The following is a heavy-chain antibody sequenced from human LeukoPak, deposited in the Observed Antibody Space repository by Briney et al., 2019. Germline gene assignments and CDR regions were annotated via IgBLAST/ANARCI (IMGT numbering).Heavy chain of an antibody. CDR3: PRPSYDILTGYYNVDY. CDR2: IYYSGST. D-gene: IGHD3-9*01. CDR1: GGSISSSSYY. V-gene: IGHV4-39*01. Sequence: KSSETLSLTCTVSGGSISSSSYYWGWIRQPPGKGLEWIGSIYYSGSTYYNPSLKSRVTISVDTSKNQFSLKLSSVTAADTAVYYSPRPSYDILTGYYNVDYWGQGTLVTVSS. J-gene: IGHJ4*02.